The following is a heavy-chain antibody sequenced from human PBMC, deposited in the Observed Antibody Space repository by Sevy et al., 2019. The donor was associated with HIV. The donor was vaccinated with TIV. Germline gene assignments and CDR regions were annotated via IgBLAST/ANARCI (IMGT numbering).Heavy chain of an antibody. D-gene: IGHD1-26*01. CDR3: ARLVREGATYPDY. J-gene: IGHJ4*02. V-gene: IGHV4-61*02. CDR1: GGSISSGNYY. Sequence: SETLSLTRTVSGGSISSGNYYWSWIRQPAGKGLEWIGRIHASGSTNYKSSLKSRVTMSVDTSKNQFSLRVTSVTAADTAVYYCARLVREGATYPDYWGQGTLVTVSS. CDR2: IHASGST.